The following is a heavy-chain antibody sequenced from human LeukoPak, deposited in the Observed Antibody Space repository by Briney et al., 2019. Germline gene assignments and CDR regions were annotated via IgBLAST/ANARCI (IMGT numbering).Heavy chain of an antibody. V-gene: IGHV1-46*01. J-gene: IGHJ6*02. CDR3: ARDSSYDFWSGYYTGYYYGMDV. D-gene: IGHD3-3*01. CDR2: INPSGGST. CDR1: GGTFTSYY. Sequence: GASVKVPCKASGGTFTSYYMHWVRQAPGQGLEWMGIINPSGGSTSYAQKFQGRVTMTRDTSTSTVYMELSSLRSEDTAVYYFARDSSYDFWSGYYTGYYYGMDVWGQGTTVTVSS.